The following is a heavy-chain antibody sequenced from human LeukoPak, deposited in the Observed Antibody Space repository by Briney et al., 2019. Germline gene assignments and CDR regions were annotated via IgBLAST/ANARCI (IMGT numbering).Heavy chain of an antibody. CDR1: GFAFSNYG. V-gene: IGHV3-30*18. CDR3: AKTYYYDSSGLGSFDY. D-gene: IGHD3-22*01. J-gene: IGHJ4*02. Sequence: PGGSLRLSCSASGFAFSNYGMHWVRQAPGKGLEWVAVISYDGNNKYHAESVKGRFTISRDNSKNTLYLQMNSLRAEDTAVYYCAKTYYYDSSGLGSFDYWGQGTLVTVSS. CDR2: ISYDGNNK.